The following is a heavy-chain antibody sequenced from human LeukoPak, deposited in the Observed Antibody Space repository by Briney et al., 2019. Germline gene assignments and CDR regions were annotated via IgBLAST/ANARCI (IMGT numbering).Heavy chain of an antibody. CDR1: GYTFTGYY. CDR3: ARGEQWLVQAAFDI. J-gene: IGHJ3*02. Sequence: SVKVSCKASGYTFTGYYMHWVRQAPGQGLEWMGGIIPIFGTANYAQKFQGRVTITADRSTSTAYTELSSLRSEDTAVYYCARGEQWLVQAAFDIWGQGTMVTVSS. D-gene: IGHD6-19*01. V-gene: IGHV1-69*06. CDR2: IIPIFGTA.